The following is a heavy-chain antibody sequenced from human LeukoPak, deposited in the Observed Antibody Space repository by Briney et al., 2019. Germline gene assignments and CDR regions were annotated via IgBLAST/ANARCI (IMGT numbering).Heavy chain of an antibody. V-gene: IGHV3-33*01. D-gene: IGHD2-2*01. CDR2: IWYDGSNK. CDR3: ARDVAVVVPAAIDY. J-gene: IGHJ4*02. Sequence: PGGPLKLPFPASGFTLRTYAMTWFGKAPAKGLKWVPVIWYDGSNKYYADSVKGRFTISRDNSKNTLYLQMNSLRAEDTAVYYCARDVAVVVPAAIDYWGQGTLVTVSS. CDR1: GFTLRTYA.